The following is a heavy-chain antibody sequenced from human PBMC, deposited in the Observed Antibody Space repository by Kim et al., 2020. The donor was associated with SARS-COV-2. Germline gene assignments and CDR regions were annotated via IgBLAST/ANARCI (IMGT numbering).Heavy chain of an antibody. CDR3: ASSRGLGGYSSSWYRSVVYYGMYG. V-gene: IGHV1-18*01. CDR2: ISAYNGNT. Sequence: ASVKVSCKASGYTFTSYGISWVRQAPGQGLEWMGWISAYNGNTNYAQKLQGRVTMTTDTSTSTAYMELRSLRSDDTAVYYCASSRGLGGYSSSWYRSVVYYGMYGCDQWTTVSVSS. CDR1: GYTFTSYG. J-gene: IGHJ6*02. D-gene: IGHD6-13*01.